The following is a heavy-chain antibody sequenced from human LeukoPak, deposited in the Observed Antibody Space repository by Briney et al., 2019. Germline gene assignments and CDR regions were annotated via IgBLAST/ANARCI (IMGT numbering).Heavy chain of an antibody. CDR1: GFTFSSYA. CDR3: ARYQDDVHYFDY. D-gene: IGHD1-1*01. V-gene: IGHV3-21*01. J-gene: IGHJ4*02. CDR2: ISSSSSYI. Sequence: KPGGSLRLSCAASGFTFSSYAMHWVRQAPGKGLEWVSSISSSSSYIYYADSVKGRFTISRDNAENSLYLQMNGLRAEDTAVYYCARYQDDVHYFDYWGQGTLVTVSS.